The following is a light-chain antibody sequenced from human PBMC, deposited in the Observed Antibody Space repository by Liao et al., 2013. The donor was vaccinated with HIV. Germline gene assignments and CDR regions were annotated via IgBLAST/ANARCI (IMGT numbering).Light chain of an antibody. CDR1: ALPKQY. CDR2: KDS. Sequence: SYELTQPPSVSVSPGQTARITCSGDALPKQYAYWYQQKPGQAPVLVIYKDSERPSGIPERFSGSNSGNTATLTITRVEAGDEADYYCQLWDSSSDLWVFGGGTKLTVL. V-gene: IGLV3-25*02. J-gene: IGLJ3*02. CDR3: QLWDSSSDLWV.